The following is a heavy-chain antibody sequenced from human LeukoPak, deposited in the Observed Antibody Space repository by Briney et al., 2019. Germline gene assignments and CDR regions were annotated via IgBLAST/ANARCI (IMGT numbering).Heavy chain of an antibody. CDR1: GFIFSGYW. D-gene: IGHD3/OR15-3a*01. CDR2: MKQDGSER. Sequence: PGGSLRLSCAASGFIFSGYWTTWVRQAPGKGLEWVANMKQDGSERYYVDSVKGRFTISRDNAKSSLYLQMNSLRVEDTAVYYCARYLDFRADYYFDYWGQGTLVTVSS. CDR3: ARYLDFRADYYFDY. J-gene: IGHJ4*02. V-gene: IGHV3-7*01.